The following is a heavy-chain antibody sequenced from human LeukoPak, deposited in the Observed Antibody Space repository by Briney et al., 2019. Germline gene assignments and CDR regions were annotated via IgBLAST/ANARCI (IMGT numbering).Heavy chain of an antibody. D-gene: IGHD6-13*01. V-gene: IGHV3-23*01. CDR1: DFTFSIYA. CDR3: AKDWASSGWSHFDY. J-gene: IGHJ4*02. CDR2: VSGSGDNT. Sequence: GGSLRLSCAASDFTFSIYAMSWVRQAPGKGLEWVSAVSGSGDNTYYADSVEGRFTVSRDNSKNTLYLRMNSLRAEDTAVYYCAKDWASSGWSHFDYWGQGTLVTVSS.